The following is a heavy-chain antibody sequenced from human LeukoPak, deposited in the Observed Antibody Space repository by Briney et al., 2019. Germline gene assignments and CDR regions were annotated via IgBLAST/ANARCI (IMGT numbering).Heavy chain of an antibody. D-gene: IGHD1-14*01. CDR2: IYYSGST. CDR3: VRRLGTTSGGYFDY. Sequence: SETLSLTCTVCGDSLYSHYGSCVRQPPGKGLEWIGSIYYSGSTNYNPSLKSRVTISVDTSKNQFSLTLSSVTAADTAVYYCVRRLGTTSGGYFDYWGEGTLVTVSS. CDR1: GDSLYSHY. J-gene: IGHJ4*02. V-gene: IGHV4-59*11.